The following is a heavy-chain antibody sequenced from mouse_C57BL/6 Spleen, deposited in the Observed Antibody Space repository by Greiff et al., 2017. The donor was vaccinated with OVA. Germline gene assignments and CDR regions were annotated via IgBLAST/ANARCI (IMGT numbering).Heavy chain of an antibody. J-gene: IGHJ2*01. V-gene: IGHV1-26*01. D-gene: IGHD2-5*01. CDR3: ARSYSNYCFDY. Sequence: EVQLQQSGPELVKPGASVKISCKASGYTFTDYYMNWVKQSHGKSLEWIGDINPNNGGTSYNQKFKGKATLTVDKSSSTAYMELRSLTSEDSAVYYCARSYSNYCFDYWGQGTTLTVSS. CDR1: GYTFTDYY. CDR2: INPNNGGT.